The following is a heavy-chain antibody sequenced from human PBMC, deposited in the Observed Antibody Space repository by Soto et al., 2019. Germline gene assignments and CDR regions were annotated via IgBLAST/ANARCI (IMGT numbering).Heavy chain of an antibody. J-gene: IGHJ4*02. CDR2: INHSGST. V-gene: IGHV4-34*01. Sequence: SETLSLTCAVYGGSFSGYYWSWIRQPPGKGLEWIGEINHSGSTNYNPSLKSRVTISVDTSQNQFSLKLSSVTAADTAVYYCARGRRTRGGYSSSWPLPPFDYWGQGTLVTVSS. D-gene: IGHD6-13*01. CDR3: ARGRRTRGGYSSSWPLPPFDY. CDR1: GGSFSGYY.